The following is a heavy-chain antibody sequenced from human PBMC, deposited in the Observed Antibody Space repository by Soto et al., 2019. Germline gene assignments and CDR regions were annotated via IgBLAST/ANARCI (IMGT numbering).Heavy chain of an antibody. J-gene: IGHJ4*02. D-gene: IGHD6-19*01. CDR2: ISAYNGNT. CDR1: GYTFTSYG. V-gene: IGHV1-18*01. CDR3: ARDLRVFRYSSGWSGDY. Sequence: QVQLVQSGAEVKKPGASVKVSCKASGYTFTSYGISWVRQAPGQGLEWLGWISAYNGNTNYAQKHQGRVTMTTDTSTSTAYMELRRLRSDDTAVYYCARDLRVFRYSSGWSGDYWGQGTLVTVSS.